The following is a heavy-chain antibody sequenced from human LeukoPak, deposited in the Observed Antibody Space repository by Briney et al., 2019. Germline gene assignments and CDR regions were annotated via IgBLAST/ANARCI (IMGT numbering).Heavy chain of an antibody. Sequence: RGESLKISCKGSGYSINNYWIAWVRQVPGKGLEWMGIIYPADSDIRYSPSFQGQVTISADKSISTAYLQWNSLKASDTAMYYCARQEYCSGASCYTWFDPWGQGTLVTVSS. J-gene: IGHJ5*02. CDR2: IYPADSDI. CDR3: ARQEYCSGASCYTWFDP. V-gene: IGHV5-51*01. CDR1: GYSINNYW. D-gene: IGHD2-15*01.